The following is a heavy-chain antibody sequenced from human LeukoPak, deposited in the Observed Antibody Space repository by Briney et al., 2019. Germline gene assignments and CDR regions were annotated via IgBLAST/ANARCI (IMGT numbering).Heavy chain of an antibody. CDR1: GGSISSGGYY. V-gene: IGHV4-30-2*01. CDR2: ISHSGTT. CDR3: ARDFSPSLLPNGY. J-gene: IGHJ4*02. Sequence: SETLSLTCTVSGGSISSGGYYWSWIRQPPGKGLEWIGYISHSGTTYYNPSLRSGVTISVDRSKNQFSLRLSSVTAADTAVYYCARDFSPSLLPNGYWGQGTLVTVSS. D-gene: IGHD2/OR15-2a*01.